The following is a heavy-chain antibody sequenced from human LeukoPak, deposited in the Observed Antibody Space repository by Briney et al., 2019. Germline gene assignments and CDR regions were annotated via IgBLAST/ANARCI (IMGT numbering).Heavy chain of an antibody. CDR1: GDSVTSSPYY. CDR3: ARECIRPNP. Sequence: PSETLPLTCSVSGDSVTSSPYYWGWIRQPPGKGLEWIGNTFSTSTLYNASLRSRVSIEVDTSRNQFSLKLTSATAADTAIYYCARECIRPNP. V-gene: IGHV4-61*01. J-gene: IGHJ5*02. CDR2: TFSTST.